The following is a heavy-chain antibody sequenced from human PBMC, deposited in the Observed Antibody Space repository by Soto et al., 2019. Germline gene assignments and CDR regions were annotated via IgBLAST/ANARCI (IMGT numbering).Heavy chain of an antibody. CDR2: ISYDGSNK. CDR3: ARDYYGSGSIRLYGMDV. D-gene: IGHD3-10*01. J-gene: IGHJ6*02. Sequence: QVQLVESGGGVVQPGRSLRLSCAASGFTFSSYAMHWVRQAPGKGLEWVAVISYDGSNKYYADSVKGRFTISRDNSKNTLYRQMNSMRDEETAVYYCARDYYGSGSIRLYGMDVWGQGTTVTVSS. CDR1: GFTFSSYA. V-gene: IGHV3-30-3*01.